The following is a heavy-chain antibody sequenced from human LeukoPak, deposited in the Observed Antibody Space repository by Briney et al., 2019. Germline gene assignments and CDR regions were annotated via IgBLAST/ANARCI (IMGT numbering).Heavy chain of an antibody. V-gene: IGHV4-31*11. CDR1: GGSISSGGYY. Sequence: SETLSLTCAVSGGSISSGGYYWSWIRQHPGKGLEWIGYIYYSGSTYYNPSLKSRVTISVDTSKNQFSLKLSSVTAADTAVYYCARGTVAGTDYFDYWGQGTPVTVSS. CDR2: IYYSGST. J-gene: IGHJ4*02. D-gene: IGHD6-19*01. CDR3: ARGTVAGTDYFDY.